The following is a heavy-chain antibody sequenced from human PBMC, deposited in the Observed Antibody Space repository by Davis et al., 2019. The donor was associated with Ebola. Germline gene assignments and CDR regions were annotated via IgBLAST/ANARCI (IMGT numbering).Heavy chain of an antibody. V-gene: IGHV4-30-4*01. CDR3: ARVPPITIFAVAPRYYYYYMDV. D-gene: IGHD3-3*01. CDR1: GGSINNGDYF. CDR2: IYYIGSA. Sequence: MPSETLSLTCTVSGGSINNGDYFWTWIRQPPGKGLEWIGHIYYIGSAFYNPSLKSRVAISVDTSKNQFSLKLTSVTAADTAVYYCARVPPITIFAVAPRYYYYYMDVWGKGTTVTVSS. J-gene: IGHJ6*03.